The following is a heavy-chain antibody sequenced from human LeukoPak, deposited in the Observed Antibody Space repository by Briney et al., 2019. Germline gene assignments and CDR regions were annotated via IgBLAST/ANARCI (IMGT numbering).Heavy chain of an antibody. D-gene: IGHD6-6*01. CDR1: GYTFSNYA. CDR3: ARAWGEDIAARPYYFDY. Sequence: ASLKVSCKASGYTFSNYAISWVRQAPGQGLEWMGWISAYNGNTNYAPKLQGRVTMTTDTSTSAAYMELRSLRSDDTAVYYCARAWGEDIAARPYYFDYWGQGSLVTVSS. V-gene: IGHV1-18*01. CDR2: ISAYNGNT. J-gene: IGHJ4*02.